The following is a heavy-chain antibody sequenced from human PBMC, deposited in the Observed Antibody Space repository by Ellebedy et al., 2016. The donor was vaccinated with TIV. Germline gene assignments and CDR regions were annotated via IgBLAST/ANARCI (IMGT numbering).Heavy chain of an antibody. D-gene: IGHD3-16*01. CDR3: ARVFGGTDLWNAFDI. Sequence: GESLKISCAASGFTFSSYGMHWVRQAPGKGLEWVAVISYDGSNKYYADSVKGRFTISRDNAKNSLYLQMNSLRAEDTAVYYCARVFGGTDLWNAFDIWGQGTMVTVSS. V-gene: IGHV3-30*03. CDR2: ISYDGSNK. J-gene: IGHJ3*02. CDR1: GFTFSSYG.